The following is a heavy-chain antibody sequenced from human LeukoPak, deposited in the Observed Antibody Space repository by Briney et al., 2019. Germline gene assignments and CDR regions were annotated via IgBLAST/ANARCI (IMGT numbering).Heavy chain of an antibody. CDR2: IRSGGSTK. J-gene: IGHJ4*02. CDR1: GFIFSNYG. V-gene: IGHV3-30*02. Sequence: GGSLRLSCAASGFIFSNYGMHWVRQAPGKGLEWVAFIRSGGSTKYYADSVKGRFTISRDNSKNTLFLQMNSLRVEDTGVFYCVKERGSTTWLGSYWGQGTLVTVSS. CDR3: VKERGSTTWLGSY. D-gene: IGHD2-2*01.